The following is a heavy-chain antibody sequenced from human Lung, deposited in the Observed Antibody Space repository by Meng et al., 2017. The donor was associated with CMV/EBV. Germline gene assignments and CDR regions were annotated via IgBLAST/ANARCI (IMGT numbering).Heavy chain of an antibody. J-gene: IGHJ5*02. V-gene: IGHV1-2*02. CDR1: GYTFTGYY. CDR3: ARVVGYCSSTSCQVWFDP. D-gene: IGHD2-2*01. CDR2: INPNSGGT. Sequence: SVXVSXXASGYTFTGYYMHWVRQAPGQGLEWMGWINPNSGGTNYAQKFQGRVTMTRDTSISTAYMELSRLRSDDTAVYYCARVVGYCSSTSCQVWFDPWGQGPLVTVSS.